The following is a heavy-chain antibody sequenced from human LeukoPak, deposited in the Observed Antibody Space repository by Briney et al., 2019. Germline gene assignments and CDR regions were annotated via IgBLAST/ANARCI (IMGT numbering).Heavy chain of an antibody. CDR2: IYPGDSET. Sequence: PGESLKISCKGSGYDFTTFWIGWVRQMPGKGLEWMGIIYPGDSETRYSPSFQGQVTISADKSINTAYLQWSSLKASDTAMYYCARQRSGWPFDFWGQGTLVTVSS. CDR1: GYDFTTFW. V-gene: IGHV5-51*01. D-gene: IGHD6-19*01. CDR3: ARQRSGWPFDF. J-gene: IGHJ4*02.